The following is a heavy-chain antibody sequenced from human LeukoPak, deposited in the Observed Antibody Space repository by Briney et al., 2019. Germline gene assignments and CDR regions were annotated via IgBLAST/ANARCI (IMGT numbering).Heavy chain of an antibody. CDR3: ARAADFWSGLIHAFDI. CDR2: IYYSGST. D-gene: IGHD3-3*01. CDR1: GGSFSSYY. Sequence: SETLSLTCAVYGGSFSSYYWSWIRQPPGKGLEWIGYIYYSGSTNYNPSLKSRVIISVDTSKNQFSLKLSSVTAADTAVYYCARAADFWSGLIHAFDIWGQGTMVTVSS. J-gene: IGHJ3*02. V-gene: IGHV4-59*01.